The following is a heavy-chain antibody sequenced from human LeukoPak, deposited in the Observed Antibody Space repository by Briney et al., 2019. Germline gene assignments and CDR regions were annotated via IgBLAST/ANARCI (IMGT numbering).Heavy chain of an antibody. CDR3: AREQAARSADY. J-gene: IGHJ4*02. CDR2: ISAYNGNT. Sequence: ASVKVSCKASGYTFTSYGISWVRQAPGQGLEWMGWISAYNGNTNNAQKFQGRVTMTTDTSTSTAYMELRSLRSDDTAVYYCAREQAARSADYWGQGTLVTVSS. D-gene: IGHD2-15*01. V-gene: IGHV1-18*01. CDR1: GYTFTSYG.